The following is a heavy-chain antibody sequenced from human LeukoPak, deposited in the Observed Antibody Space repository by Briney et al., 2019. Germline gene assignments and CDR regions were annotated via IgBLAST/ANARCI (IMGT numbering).Heavy chain of an antibody. V-gene: IGHV3-9*03. CDR2: IRWNSGSI. Sequence: GGSLRLSCATPGFTFVDYGMSWVRQAPGKGLEWVSGIRWNSGSIGYADSVKGRVTISRDNAKTSLYLQMNSLRAEDMALYYCAKAASAMVRGVIVGWGQGTLVTVSS. CDR3: AKAASAMVRGVIVG. D-gene: IGHD3-10*01. J-gene: IGHJ4*02. CDR1: GFTFVDYG.